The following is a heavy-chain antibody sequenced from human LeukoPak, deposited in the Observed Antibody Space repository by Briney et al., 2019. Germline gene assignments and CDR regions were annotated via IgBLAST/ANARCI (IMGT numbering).Heavy chain of an antibody. CDR2: ISSSRSYI. CDR1: GFTFSRYS. V-gene: IGHV3-21*01. CDR3: VRDYENLTGSKTRSHY. D-gene: IGHD3-9*01. Sequence: GGSLRVSCAASGFTFSRYSTNWVRQAPGKGLEWVSCISSSRSYIYYANSVKGRFTISRDNAKNSLYLQMNSLRAEDTAVYYCVRDYENLTGSKTRSHYWGRGTLVTVSS. J-gene: IGHJ4*02.